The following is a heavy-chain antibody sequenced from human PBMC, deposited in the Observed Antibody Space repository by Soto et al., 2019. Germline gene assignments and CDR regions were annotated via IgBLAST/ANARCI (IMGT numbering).Heavy chain of an antibody. J-gene: IGHJ6*03. CDR3: ARLPFIVPVVPAYYMDV. CDR2: IDGSRTTI. D-gene: IGHD2-2*01. Sequence: GGSLRLSCAASGFTFSSYSMNWVRQAPGKGLEWLSYIDGSRTTIHYADSMKGRFTISRDNAKNSLYLQMNSLRAEDTAVYYCARLPFIVPVVPAYYMDVWGIGTTVTVSS. CDR1: GFTFSSYS. V-gene: IGHV3-48*01.